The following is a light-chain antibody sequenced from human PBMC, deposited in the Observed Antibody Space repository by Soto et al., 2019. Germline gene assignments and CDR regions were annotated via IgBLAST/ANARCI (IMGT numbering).Light chain of an antibody. CDR1: QSVSSNY. J-gene: IGKJ2*01. Sequence: EIVLTQSPATLSLSPGERATLSCRASQSVSSNYLAWYQQKPGQAPRVLIYGASTRATGIPDRFTGSGSGTDFTLTISSLEPEDFAVYYCQQYGTSRDYTFGQGTKVDIK. CDR3: QQYGTSRDYT. CDR2: GAS. V-gene: IGKV3-20*01.